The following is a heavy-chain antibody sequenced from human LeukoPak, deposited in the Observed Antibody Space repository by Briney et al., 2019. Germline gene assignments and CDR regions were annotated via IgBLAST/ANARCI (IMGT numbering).Heavy chain of an antibody. CDR3: ARIAVAGVVGY. Sequence: GGPLRLSCAASGFTFSSYAMHWVRQAPGKGLEWVAVISYDGSNKYYADSVKGRFTISRDNSKNTLYLQMNSLRAEDTAVYYCARIAVAGVVGYWGQGTLVTVSS. V-gene: IGHV3-30-3*01. CDR1: GFTFSSYA. CDR2: ISYDGSNK. J-gene: IGHJ4*02. D-gene: IGHD6-19*01.